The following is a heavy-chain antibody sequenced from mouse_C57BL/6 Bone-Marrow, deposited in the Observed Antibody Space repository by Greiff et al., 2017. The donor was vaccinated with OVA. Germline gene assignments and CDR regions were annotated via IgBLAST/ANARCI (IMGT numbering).Heavy chain of an antibody. CDR2: IYPGSGST. J-gene: IGHJ2*01. CDR3: ASKGDYYGSSYENFDY. CDR1: GYTFTSYW. V-gene: IGHV1-55*01. Sequence: QVQLQQPGAELVKPGASVKMSCKASGYTFTSYWITWVKQRPGQGLEWIGDIYPGSGSTNYNEKFKSKATLTVDTSSSTAYMQLSSLTSEDSAVYYCASKGDYYGSSYENFDYWGQGTTLTVSS. D-gene: IGHD1-1*01.